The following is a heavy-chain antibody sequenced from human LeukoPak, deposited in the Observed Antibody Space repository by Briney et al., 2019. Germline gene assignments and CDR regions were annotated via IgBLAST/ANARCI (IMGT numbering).Heavy chain of an antibody. J-gene: IGHJ6*03. CDR2: IYYSGST. Sequence: SETLSLTCTVSGYSISSGYYWGWIRQPPGKGLEWIGSIYYSGSTYYNPSRKSRVTISVDTSKNQFSLKLSSVTAADTAVYYCARLHYGGNYGYYYYYMDVWGKGTTVTISS. D-gene: IGHD4-23*01. CDR1: GYSISSGYY. V-gene: IGHV4-38-2*02. CDR3: ARLHYGGNYGYYYYYMDV.